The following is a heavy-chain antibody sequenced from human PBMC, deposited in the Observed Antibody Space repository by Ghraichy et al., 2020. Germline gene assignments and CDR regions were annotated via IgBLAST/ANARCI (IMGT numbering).Heavy chain of an antibody. Sequence: GGSLRLSCAASGFTFSRHWMSWVRQAPGKGLEWVANIKSDRSDSFYLDSVKGRFTISRDNAENSVSLEMTSLRAEDTAVYYCARDPYGDYKYGGTDYWGRGTRVSVSS. V-gene: IGHV3-7*01. CDR3: ARDPYGDYKYGGTDY. J-gene: IGHJ4*02. D-gene: IGHD4-17*01. CDR2: IKSDRSDS. CDR1: GFTFSRHW.